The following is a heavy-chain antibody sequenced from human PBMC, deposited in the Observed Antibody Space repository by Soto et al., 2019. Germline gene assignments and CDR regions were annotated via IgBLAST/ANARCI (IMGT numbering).Heavy chain of an antibody. CDR2: VSAYNGNT. J-gene: IGHJ4*02. Sequence: GASVKVSCKASGYSFATSVISWVRQAPGQGLEGMGWVSAYNGNTNYEQKLQDRVTMTTDTSTSTAYLELRSLRSDDTAVYYCARARHYYDSSGYANWGQGTLVTVSS. CDR1: GYSFATSV. CDR3: ARARHYYDSSGYAN. V-gene: IGHV1-18*01. D-gene: IGHD3-22*01.